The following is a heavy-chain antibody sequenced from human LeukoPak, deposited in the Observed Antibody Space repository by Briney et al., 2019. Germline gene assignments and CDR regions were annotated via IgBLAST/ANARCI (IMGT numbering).Heavy chain of an antibody. V-gene: IGHV3-21*01. Sequence: GGSLRLSCAASGFTFGGFNMNWVRQAPGLGLEWVASISSSSSYIYNADSVKGRFTISRDNAKNSLYLQMRSLRAEDTAVYHCAREEDYWGQGTLVTVSS. CDR2: ISSSSSYI. J-gene: IGHJ4*02. CDR3: AREEDY. CDR1: GFTFGGFN.